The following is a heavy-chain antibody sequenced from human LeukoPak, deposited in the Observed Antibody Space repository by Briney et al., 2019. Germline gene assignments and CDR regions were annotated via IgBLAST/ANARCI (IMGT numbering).Heavy chain of an antibody. CDR3: AREVSVLHSSGFHAFDI. D-gene: IGHD3-22*01. J-gene: IGHJ3*02. CDR2: IYYSGST. V-gene: IGHV4-31*03. CDR1: GDSISSGGYY. Sequence: SQTLSLTCTVSGDSISSGGYYWSWIRQRPGKGLEWIGYIYYSGSTYYNPSLKSRVTISVDKSRNQFSLKLSSVTAADTAIYYCAREVSVLHSSGFHAFDIWGQGTMVTVSS.